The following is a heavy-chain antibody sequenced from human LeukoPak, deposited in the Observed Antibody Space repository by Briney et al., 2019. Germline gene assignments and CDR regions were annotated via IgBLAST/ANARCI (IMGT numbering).Heavy chain of an antibody. Sequence: ASVKVSCKASRYTFTSYDINWVRQATGQGLEWMGWMNPNSGNTGYAQKFQGRVTMTRNTSISTAYMELSSLRSEDTAVYYCARGKHRPPYSSGCLGYWGQGTLVTVSS. D-gene: IGHD6-19*01. CDR1: RYTFTSYD. V-gene: IGHV1-8*01. J-gene: IGHJ4*02. CDR3: ARGKHRPPYSSGCLGY. CDR2: MNPNSGNT.